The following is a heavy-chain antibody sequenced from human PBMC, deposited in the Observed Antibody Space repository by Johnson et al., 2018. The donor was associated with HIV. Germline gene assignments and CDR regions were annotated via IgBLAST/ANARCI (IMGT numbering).Heavy chain of an antibody. CDR3: AKDLNPLTTLDAFDI. D-gene: IGHD4-11*01. CDR1: GFTISSNW. CDR2: IKEDGSET. Sequence: VQLVESGGGLVQPGGSLRLACVASGFTISSNWMNWVRQAPGKGLEWVANIKEDGSETYSVDSVKGRFTISRDNAKNSLYLQMNSLRAEDTAVYFCAKDLNPLTTLDAFDIWGQGTMVTVSS. J-gene: IGHJ3*02. V-gene: IGHV3-7*01.